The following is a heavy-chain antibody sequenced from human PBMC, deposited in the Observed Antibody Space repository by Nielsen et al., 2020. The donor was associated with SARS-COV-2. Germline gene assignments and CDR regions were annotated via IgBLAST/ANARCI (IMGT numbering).Heavy chain of an antibody. D-gene: IGHD2-2*01. CDR1: GFTFSDYY. J-gene: IGHJ4*02. CDR3: AREVPAATIFDY. V-gene: IGHV3-11*01. CDR2: ISSSGSTI. Sequence: GESLKISCAASGFTFSDYYMSWIRQAPGKGLEWVSYISSSGSTIYYADSVKGRFTISRDNAKNSLYLQMNSLRAEDTAVYYCAREVPAATIFDYWGQGTLVTVSS.